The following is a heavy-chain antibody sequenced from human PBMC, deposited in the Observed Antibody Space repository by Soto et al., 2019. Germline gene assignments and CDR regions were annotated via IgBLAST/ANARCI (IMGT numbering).Heavy chain of an antibody. Sequence: GSLRLSCAASGFTFSSYAMSWVRQAPGKGLEWVSAISGSGGSTYYADSVKGRFTISRDNSKNTLYLQMNSLRAEDTAVYYCAIPGYSSGWPDYYFDYWGQGTLVTVSS. J-gene: IGHJ4*02. D-gene: IGHD6-19*01. CDR2: ISGSGGST. CDR3: AIPGYSSGWPDYYFDY. V-gene: IGHV3-23*01. CDR1: GFTFSSYA.